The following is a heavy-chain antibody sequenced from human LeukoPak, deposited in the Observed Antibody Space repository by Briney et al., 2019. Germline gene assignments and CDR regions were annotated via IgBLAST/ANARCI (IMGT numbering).Heavy chain of an antibody. Sequence: GGSLRLSCAASGFTFSDYYMSWVRQAPGKGLEWVSYISSSGSTIYYADSVKGRFTISRDNAKNSLYLQMNSLRAEDTAVYYCARDFFANQIVVVPAHFSRAFDIWGQGTMVTVSS. J-gene: IGHJ3*02. V-gene: IGHV3-11*01. CDR3: ARDFFANQIVVVPAHFSRAFDI. CDR1: GFTFSDYY. D-gene: IGHD2-2*01. CDR2: ISSSGSTI.